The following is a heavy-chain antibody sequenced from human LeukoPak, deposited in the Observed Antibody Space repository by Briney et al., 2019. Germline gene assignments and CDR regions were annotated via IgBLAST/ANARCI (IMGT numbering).Heavy chain of an antibody. D-gene: IGHD1-26*01. CDR3: ARWVNSGSYRKYYGMDV. CDR2: ISSAGSYM. CDR1: GSTFSDYS. V-gene: IGHV3-21*01. J-gene: IGHJ6*02. Sequence: GGSLRLSCAASGSTFSDYSMNWVRQAPGKGLEWVSSISSAGSYMYYADSLKGRFTISRDNAKNSLFLQMDSLRAEDTAMYYCARWVNSGSYRKYYGMDVWGQGTTVTVSS.